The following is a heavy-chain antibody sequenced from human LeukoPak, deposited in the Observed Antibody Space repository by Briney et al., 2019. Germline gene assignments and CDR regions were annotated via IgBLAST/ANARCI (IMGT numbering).Heavy chain of an antibody. V-gene: IGHV3-30*18. Sequence: GGSLRLSCAASGFTFSSYGMHWVRQAPGKGLEWVAVISYDGSNKYYADSVKGRFTISRDNSKNTLYLQMNGLRAEDTAVYYCAKSKGTTGTTGVDYWGQGTLVTVSS. D-gene: IGHD1-1*01. CDR1: GFTFSSYG. CDR2: ISYDGSNK. J-gene: IGHJ4*02. CDR3: AKSKGTTGTTGVDY.